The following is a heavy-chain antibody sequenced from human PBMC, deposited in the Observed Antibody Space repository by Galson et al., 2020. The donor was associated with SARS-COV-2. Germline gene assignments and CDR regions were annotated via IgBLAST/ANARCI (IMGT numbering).Heavy chain of an antibody. D-gene: IGHD3-10*01. CDR3: ARDWLREGYFYYMDV. V-gene: IGHV1-18*01. Sequence: ASVKVSCKASGYTFTSYGISWVRQAPGQGLEWMGWISAYNGNTNYAQKLQGRVTMTTDTSTSTAYMELRSLRSDDTAVYYCARDWLREGYFYYMDVWGKGTTVTVSS. J-gene: IGHJ6*03. CDR1: GYTFTSYG. CDR2: ISAYNGNT.